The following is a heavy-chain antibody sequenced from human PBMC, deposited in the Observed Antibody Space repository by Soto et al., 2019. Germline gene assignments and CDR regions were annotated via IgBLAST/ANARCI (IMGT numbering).Heavy chain of an antibody. CDR1: GGSISSYY. V-gene: IGHV4-59*01. CDR3: ARGDNWNHLIGPYLDY. D-gene: IGHD1-20*01. J-gene: IGHJ4*02. Sequence: PSETLSLTCTVSGGSISSYYWSWIRQPPGKGLEWIGYIYYSGSTNYNPSLKSRVTISVDTSKNQFSLKLSSVTAADTAVYYCARGDNWNHLIGPYLDYWGQGTLVTVSS. CDR2: IYYSGST.